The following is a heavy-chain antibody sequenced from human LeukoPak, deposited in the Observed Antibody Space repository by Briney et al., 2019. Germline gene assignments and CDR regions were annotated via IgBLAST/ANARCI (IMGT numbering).Heavy chain of an antibody. CDR1: GFTFSSYS. J-gene: IGHJ4*02. D-gene: IGHD2/OR15-2a*01. CDR3: ARDTYLNRNFDY. Sequence: GGSLRLSCAASGFTFSSYSMNWVRQAPGKGLEWVSSISSSSYIYYADSVKGRFTISRDNAKNSLYLQMNSLRAEVTAVYYCARDTYLNRNFDYWGQGTLVTVSS. CDR2: ISSSSYI. V-gene: IGHV3-21*01.